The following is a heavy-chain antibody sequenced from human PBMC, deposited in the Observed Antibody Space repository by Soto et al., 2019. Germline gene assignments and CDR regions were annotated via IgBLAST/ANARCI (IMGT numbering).Heavy chain of an antibody. CDR2: IIPIFGTA. CDR3: ARDPGAASFDF. J-gene: IGHJ4*02. D-gene: IGHD2-15*01. Sequence: SVKVSCKASGGTFSSYAISWVRQAPGQGLEWMGGIIPIFGTAIYAQKFQGRVTITADASTSTAYMELSSLRSDDTAVYFCARDPGAASFDFWAQGTLVTVSS. V-gene: IGHV1-69*13. CDR1: GGTFSSYA.